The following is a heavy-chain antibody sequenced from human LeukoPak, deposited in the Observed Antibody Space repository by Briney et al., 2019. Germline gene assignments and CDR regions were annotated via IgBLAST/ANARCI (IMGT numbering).Heavy chain of an antibody. Sequence: GRSLRLSCAASGFTFSNYALHWVRQAPGKGLEWVSYISSSGSTIYYADSVKGRFTISRDNAKNSLYLHMNSLRAEDTAVYYCARDTRLDYWGQGTLVTVSS. J-gene: IGHJ4*02. CDR3: ARDTRLDY. V-gene: IGHV3-48*03. CDR1: GFTFSNYA. D-gene: IGHD2-15*01. CDR2: ISSSGSTI.